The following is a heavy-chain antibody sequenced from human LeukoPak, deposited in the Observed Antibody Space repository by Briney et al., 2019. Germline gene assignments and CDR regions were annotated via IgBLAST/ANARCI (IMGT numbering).Heavy chain of an antibody. CDR3: ARDSSGYFDY. J-gene: IGHJ4*02. CDR1: GGSISSGGYY. Sequence: PSETLSLTCTVSGGSISSGGYYWSWIRQPPGKGLEWIGYIYHSGSTYYNPSLKSRVTISVDTSKNQFSLKLSSVTAADTAVYYCARDSSGYFDYWGQGTLVTVSS. CDR2: IYHSGST. D-gene: IGHD3-22*01. V-gene: IGHV4-30-2*01.